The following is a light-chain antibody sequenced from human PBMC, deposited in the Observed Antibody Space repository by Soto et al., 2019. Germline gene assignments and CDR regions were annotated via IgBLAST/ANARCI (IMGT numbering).Light chain of an antibody. CDR1: NSNIGSNA. V-gene: IGLV1-47*01. Sequence: QSVLTQPPSVSGTRVQRVTISCSGSNSNIGSNAVNWYQQLPGTAPKLLIYKNDQRPSGVPDRFSGSKSGTSASLAISGLRSENEADYYCAAWDDSLSTYVFVSGTK. CDR3: AAWDDSLSTYV. J-gene: IGLJ1*01. CDR2: KND.